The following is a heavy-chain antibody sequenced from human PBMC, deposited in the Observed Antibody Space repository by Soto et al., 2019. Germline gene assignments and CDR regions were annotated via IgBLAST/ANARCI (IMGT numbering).Heavy chain of an antibody. CDR1: GFTLSDHY. J-gene: IGHJ6*02. V-gene: IGHV3-72*01. CDR2: SRDKAQGYST. CDR3: AKDHTAVAPHYYGMDV. D-gene: IGHD6-19*01. Sequence: GGSLRLSCAGSGFTLSDHYIDWARQAPGKGLEWVGRSRDKAQGYSTAYAASVKGRFTTSRDESKNSVYLQMNSLRAEDTAVYYCAKDHTAVAPHYYGMDVWGQGTTVTVSS.